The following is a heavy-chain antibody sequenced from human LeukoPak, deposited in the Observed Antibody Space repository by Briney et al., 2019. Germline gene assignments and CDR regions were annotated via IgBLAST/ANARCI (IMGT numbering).Heavy chain of an antibody. V-gene: IGHV3-74*01. Sequence: GGSLRLSCAASGFTFSSYWMHWVRQAPGKGLVWVSRINSDGSSTSYADSVKARFTISRDNAKNTLYLQMNSLRAEDTAVYYCARRGSYYGIDYWGQGTLVTVSS. J-gene: IGHJ4*02. CDR3: ARRGSYYGIDY. D-gene: IGHD1-26*01. CDR1: GFTFSSYW. CDR2: INSDGSST.